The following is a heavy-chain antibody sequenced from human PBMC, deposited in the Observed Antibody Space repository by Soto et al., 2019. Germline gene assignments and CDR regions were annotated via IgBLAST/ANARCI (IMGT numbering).Heavy chain of an antibody. CDR3: VKGGPTVIYFDH. Sequence: EVQLLESGGGLVKPGGSLRLSCAASGFSLGSYAMTWVRQAPGKGLEWVSSIGGYGHTTHYAEFVQGRFIISRDDSKKTMDLQMNSLRVEDTAVYYCVKGGPTVIYFDHWGQGNLVSVSS. CDR1: GFSLGSYA. V-gene: IGHV3-23*01. D-gene: IGHD4-17*01. J-gene: IGHJ4*02. CDR2: IGGYGHTT.